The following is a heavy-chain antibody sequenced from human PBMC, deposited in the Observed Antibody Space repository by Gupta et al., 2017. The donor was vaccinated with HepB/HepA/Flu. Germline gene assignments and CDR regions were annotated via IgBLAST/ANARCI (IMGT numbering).Heavy chain of an antibody. V-gene: IGHV3-20*04. Sequence: EVQLMESGGRVIRPGGSLRRSCAGSGFTVGDPGMSWVRHAPGKGLEWVSGITYNGGSTAYADSVKGRFTISRDNAENSLYLQMDSLRAEDTALYFCARGYNDIKAFYYGMDVWGQGTTVTVSS. CDR1: GFTVGDPG. J-gene: IGHJ6*02. CDR2: ITYNGGST. CDR3: ARGYNDIKAFYYGMDV. D-gene: IGHD3-10*01.